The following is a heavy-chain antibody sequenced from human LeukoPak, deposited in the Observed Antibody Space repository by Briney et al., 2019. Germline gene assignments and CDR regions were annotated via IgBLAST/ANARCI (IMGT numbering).Heavy chain of an antibody. CDR2: IIPIFGTA. D-gene: IGHD2-2*02. CDR1: GGTFSSYA. CDR3: ASHRYRSSTSCYRNFDY. V-gene: IGHV1-69*01. J-gene: IGHJ4*02. Sequence: GSSVKVSCKASGGTFSSYAISWVRQAPGQGLEWMGGIIPIFGTANYAQKFQGRVTITADESTSTAYMGLSSLRSEDTAVYYCASHRYRSSTSCYRNFDYWGQGTLVTVSS.